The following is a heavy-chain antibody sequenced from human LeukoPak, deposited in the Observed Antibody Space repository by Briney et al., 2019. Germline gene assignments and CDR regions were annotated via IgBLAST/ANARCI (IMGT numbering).Heavy chain of an antibody. V-gene: IGHV3-33*05. D-gene: IGHD2-21*01. CDR3: ARELSQIVWGGLDY. CDR2: IQNDASTE. CDR1: GFIFSHYG. J-gene: IGHJ4*02. Sequence: GGSLRLSCAASGFIFSHYGMHWVRQAPGKGLEWVAVIQNDASTENFADSVKGRFTISRDNSKNTVFLQMNSLRVEDTAVYYCARELSQIVWGGLDYGGQGTLVTVSS.